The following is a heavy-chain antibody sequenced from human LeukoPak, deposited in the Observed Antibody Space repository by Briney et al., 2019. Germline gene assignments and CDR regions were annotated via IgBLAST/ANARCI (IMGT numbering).Heavy chain of an antibody. V-gene: IGHV4-30-2*01. CDR2: IYHSGST. J-gene: IGHJ4*02. CDR1: GGSISSGGYS. D-gene: IGHD4/OR15-4a*01. Sequence: XQTLSLTCAVSGGSISSGGYSWSWIRQPPGKGLEWIGYIYHSGSTYYNPSLKSRVTISVDRSKNQFSLKLSSVTAADTAVYYCASGGANYYFDYWGQGTLVTVSS. CDR3: ASGGANYYFDY.